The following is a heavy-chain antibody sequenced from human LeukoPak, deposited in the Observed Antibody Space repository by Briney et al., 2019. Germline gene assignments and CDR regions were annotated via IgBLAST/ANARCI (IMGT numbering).Heavy chain of an antibody. CDR2: IYHSGST. CDR1: GYSISSGYY. Sequence: PSETLSLTCTVSGYSISSGYYWGWIRQPPGKGLEWIGSIYHSGSTYYNPSLKSRVTISVDTSKNQFSLKLSSVTAADTAVYYCARGNYYYDSSGYSFWGQGTLVTVSS. V-gene: IGHV4-38-2*02. CDR3: ARGNYYYDSSGYSF. J-gene: IGHJ4*02. D-gene: IGHD3-22*01.